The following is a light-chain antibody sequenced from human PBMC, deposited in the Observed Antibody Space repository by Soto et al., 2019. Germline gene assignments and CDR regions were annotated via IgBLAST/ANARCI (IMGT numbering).Light chain of an antibody. CDR2: DAS. J-gene: IGKJ1*01. V-gene: IGKV1-5*01. Sequence: DIQMTQSPSTLSASVGDRVTITCRASQSISSWLAWYQQKPGKAPKLLIYDASSLESGVPSRFSGSGSGTEFTLTISSLQHDDFATYYCQQYNSPPWTFGQGTKVEIK. CDR1: QSISSW. CDR3: QQYNSPPWT.